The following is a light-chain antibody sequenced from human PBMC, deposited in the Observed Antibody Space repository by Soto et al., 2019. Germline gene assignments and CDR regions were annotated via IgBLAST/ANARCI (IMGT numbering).Light chain of an antibody. Sequence: QTVVTQEPSFSVSPGGTVTLTCGFSSGSVSTSYYPSWYQQTPGQAPRTLIYSTNTRSSGVPDRFSGSILGNKAALTITGAQEDDESDYYCVLYMGSGIWVFGGGTKLTVL. CDR2: STN. V-gene: IGLV8-61*01. J-gene: IGLJ3*02. CDR1: SGSVSTSYY. CDR3: VLYMGSGIWV.